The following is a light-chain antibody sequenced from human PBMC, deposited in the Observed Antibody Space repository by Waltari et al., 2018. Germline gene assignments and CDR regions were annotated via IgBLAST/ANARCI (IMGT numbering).Light chain of an antibody. J-gene: IGKJ5*01. Sequence: DIVMTQSPLSLPVTPGETASISCRSSQRLDSNGYKYLGWYPQKPGQSPQRLTCLGSNRASGVPGRFSGSGSDTDFTLKISRVEAEDVGIYYCMQGLQTPTFGQGTRLDI. V-gene: IGKV2-28*01. CDR3: MQGLQTPT. CDR2: LGS. CDR1: QRLDSNGYKY.